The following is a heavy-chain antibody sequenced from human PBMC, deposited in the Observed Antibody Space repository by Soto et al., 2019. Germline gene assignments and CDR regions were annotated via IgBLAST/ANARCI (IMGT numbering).Heavy chain of an antibody. CDR1: GFTFSSYA. D-gene: IGHD3-9*01. J-gene: IGHJ4*02. Sequence: PGGSLRLSCAASGFTFSSYAMSWVRQAPGKGLEWVSAISGSGGSTYYADSVKGRFTISRDNSKNTLYLQMNSLRAEDTAVYYCAKDFVRYFDWLSELDYWGQGTLVTVSS. CDR3: AKDFVRYFDWLSELDY. CDR2: ISGSGGST. V-gene: IGHV3-23*01.